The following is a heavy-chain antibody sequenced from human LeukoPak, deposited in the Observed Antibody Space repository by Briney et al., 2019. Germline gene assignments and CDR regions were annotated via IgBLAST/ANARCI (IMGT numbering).Heavy chain of an antibody. CDR1: GGSFSGYY. CDR3: ARGLGAHSPDYDYVWGSYRYTGGFDY. Sequence: SETLSLTCAVYGGSFSGYYWSWIRQPPGKGLEWIEEINHSGSTNYNPSLKSRLTISVDTSKNQFSLKLSSVTAADTAVYYCARGLGAHSPDYDYVWGSYRYTGGFDYWGQGILVIVSS. D-gene: IGHD3-16*02. V-gene: IGHV4-34*01. CDR2: INHSGST. J-gene: IGHJ4*02.